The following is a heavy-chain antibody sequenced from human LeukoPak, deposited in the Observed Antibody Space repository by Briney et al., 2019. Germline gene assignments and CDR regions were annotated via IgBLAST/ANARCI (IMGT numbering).Heavy chain of an antibody. D-gene: IGHD1-14*01. CDR3: ARDPSVYPGAFDI. CDR2: IYYSGST. V-gene: IGHV4-39*07. CDR1: GGSISSSSYY. Sequence: SETLSLTCTVSGGSISSSSYYWGWIRQPPGKGLEWIGSIYYSGSTYYNPSLKSRVTISVDTSKNQFSLKLSSVTAADTAVYYCARDPSVYPGAFDIWGQGTMVTVSS. J-gene: IGHJ3*02.